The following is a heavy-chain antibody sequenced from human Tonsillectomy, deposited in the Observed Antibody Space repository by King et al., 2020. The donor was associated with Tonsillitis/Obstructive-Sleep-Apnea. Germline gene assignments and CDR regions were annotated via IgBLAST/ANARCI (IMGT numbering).Heavy chain of an antibody. J-gene: IGHJ4*02. Sequence: QLQESGPGLVKPSETLSLTCTVSGGSISSSSYYWGWIRQPPGKGLEWIGSIYYRGSTYYNPSLKSRVTISVDTSKNQFSLKLSSVTAADTAVYYCARQAAGDYYDSSGYTDYWGQGTLVTVSS. D-gene: IGHD3-22*01. CDR3: ARQAAGDYYDSSGYTDY. CDR1: GGSISSSSYY. CDR2: IYYRGST. V-gene: IGHV4-39*01.